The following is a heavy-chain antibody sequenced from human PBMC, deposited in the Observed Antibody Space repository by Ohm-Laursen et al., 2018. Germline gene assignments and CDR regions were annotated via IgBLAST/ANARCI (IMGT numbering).Heavy chain of an antibody. CDR3: ARDARVAGTSDAFEY. Sequence: GTLSFTCSVSGASMTSFFWNWVRQPPGKGLEWIGRIHASGSTNYNPSLKSRVSLSHDTSKNQFSLKMTSVTAADTAVYYCARDARVAGTSDAFEYWGQGTLVTVTS. D-gene: IGHD1-7*01. V-gene: IGHV4-4*07. CDR1: GASMTSFF. CDR2: IHASGST. J-gene: IGHJ4*02.